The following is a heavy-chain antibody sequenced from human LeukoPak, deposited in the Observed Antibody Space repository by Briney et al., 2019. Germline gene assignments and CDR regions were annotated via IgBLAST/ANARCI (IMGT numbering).Heavy chain of an antibody. CDR2: ISRSGSTR. V-gene: IGHV3-48*04. CDR3: ARTAYYYDSSGYDDAFDI. D-gene: IGHD3-22*01. J-gene: IGHJ3*02. CDR1: GFTFSSFS. Sequence: GGSLRLSGAASGFTFSSFSMIWVRQAPGKGLEWVSHISRSGSTRYYADSLKGRFTISGDNAKNSLYLQMNSLRAEDTAVYYCARTAYYYDSSGYDDAFDIWGQGTMVTVSS.